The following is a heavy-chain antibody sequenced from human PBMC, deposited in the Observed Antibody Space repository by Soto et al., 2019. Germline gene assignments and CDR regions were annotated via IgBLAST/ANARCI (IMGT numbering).Heavy chain of an antibody. CDR1: GFTFSSYA. CDR3: AGGTGWVHDY. J-gene: IGHJ4*02. V-gene: IGHV3-23*01. D-gene: IGHD1-1*01. CDR2: ISGSGGST. Sequence: GGSLRLSCAASGFTFSSYAMSWVRQAPGKGLEWVSAISGSGGSTYYADSVKGRFTISRDNSKNTPYLQTNSLRAEDTAVYYCAGGTGWVHDYWGQGTLVTVSS.